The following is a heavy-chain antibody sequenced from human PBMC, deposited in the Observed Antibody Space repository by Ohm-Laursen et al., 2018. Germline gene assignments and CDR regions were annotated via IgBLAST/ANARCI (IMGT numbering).Heavy chain of an antibody. CDR2: ISPYSGQT. J-gene: IGHJ4*02. V-gene: IGHV1-18*01. CDR3: ARGDTYGFDY. Sequence: GASVKVSCKASGYTFGSFGITWVRQAPGQGLEWMGWISPYSGQTKYALKLQGRVTMTTDTSTSTAYMDVRGLRSDDTAVYYCARGDTYGFDYWGQGTLVTVSS. D-gene: IGHD3-10*01. CDR1: GYTFGSFG.